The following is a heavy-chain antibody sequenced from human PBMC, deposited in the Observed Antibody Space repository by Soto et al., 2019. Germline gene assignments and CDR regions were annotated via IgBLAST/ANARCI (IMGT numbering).Heavy chain of an antibody. CDR1: GGSISSSNW. CDR3: AMSRGMKPRTLGVDP. Sequence: QVQLQESGPGLVKPSGTLSLTCAVSGGSISSSNWWSWVRQPPGKGLEWMGEVYHSGSTNYNPSLKSRVTISVDKSKNQFSLKLSSVTAADTAVYYCAMSRGMKPRTLGVDPWGQGTLVTVSS. CDR2: VYHSGST. J-gene: IGHJ5*02. V-gene: IGHV4-4*02. D-gene: IGHD3-16*01.